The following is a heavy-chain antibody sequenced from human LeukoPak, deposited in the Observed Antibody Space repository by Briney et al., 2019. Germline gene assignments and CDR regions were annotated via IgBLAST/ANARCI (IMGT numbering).Heavy chain of an antibody. CDR2: ISSSSSYI. D-gene: IGHD5-12*01. Sequence: GGSLRLSCAASGFTFSSYSMNWVRQAPGKGLEWVSSISSSSSYIYYADSVKGRFTISRDNAKNSLYLQMNSLRAEDTAVYYCARGIRGYSDLVVHWGQGTLVTVSS. CDR1: GFTFSSYS. V-gene: IGHV3-21*01. J-gene: IGHJ4*02. CDR3: ARGIRGYSDLVVH.